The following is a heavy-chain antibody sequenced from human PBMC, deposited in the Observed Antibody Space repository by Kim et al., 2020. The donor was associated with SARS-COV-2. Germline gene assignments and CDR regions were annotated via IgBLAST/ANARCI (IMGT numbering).Heavy chain of an antibody. J-gene: IGHJ4*02. CDR3: TRDDFWSGYYTY. CDR2: IRSKAYGVTT. V-gene: IGHV3-49*04. D-gene: IGHD3-3*01. CDR1: GFTFGDYA. Sequence: GGSLRLSCTASGFTFGDYAMSWVRQAPGKGLEWVGFIRSKAYGVTTEYAASLKGRFTISRDDSKSIAYLQMNSLKTEDTAVYYCTRDDFWSGYYTYWGQGTLVTVSS.